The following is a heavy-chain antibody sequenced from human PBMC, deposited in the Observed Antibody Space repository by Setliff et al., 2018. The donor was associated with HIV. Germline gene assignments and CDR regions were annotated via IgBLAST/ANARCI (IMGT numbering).Heavy chain of an antibody. J-gene: IGHJ6*02. V-gene: IGHV1-3*04. CDR3: GAGQHSYSYLGYYYSGLDV. Sequence: ASVKVSCKASGYIFTMYTMYWVRQAPGQRLEWMGRINTVNGNTKYSQNFQGRVTITRDTSANTANMELSSLRSDDTAIYYCGAGQHSYSYLGYYYSGLDVWGQGTTVTVSS. CDR2: INTVNGNT. CDR1: GYIFTMYT. D-gene: IGHD3-10*01.